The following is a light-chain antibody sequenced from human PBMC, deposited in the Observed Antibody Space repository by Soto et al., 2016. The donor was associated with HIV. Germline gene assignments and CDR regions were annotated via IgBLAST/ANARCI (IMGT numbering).Light chain of an antibody. J-gene: IGKJ1*01. Sequence: DIQLTQSPSFLSASVGDRVTITCRASQGISSYLAWYQQKPGKAPKLLIYAASTLQSGVPSRFSGSRSGTEFTLTISSLQPEDFATYYCLQHNSYPWTFGPRDQGG. CDR3: LQHNSYPWT. CDR1: QGISSY. V-gene: IGKV1-9*01. CDR2: AAS.